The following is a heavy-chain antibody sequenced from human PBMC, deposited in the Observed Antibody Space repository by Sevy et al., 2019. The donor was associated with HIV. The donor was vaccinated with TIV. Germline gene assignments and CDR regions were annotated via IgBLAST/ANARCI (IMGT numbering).Heavy chain of an antibody. Sequence: SETLSLTCTVSGGSISGYYWSWIRQPPGKGLEWIGYIYYSGSTNYNPSLKNRVTMSVDTSQNQLSLKMSSVTVADTAVYYCASTTVIMITSGGVIALRQFDFWGQGTLVTVSS. J-gene: IGHJ4*02. CDR1: GGSISGYY. CDR2: IYYSGST. V-gene: IGHV4-59*01. CDR3: ASTTVIMITSGGVIALRQFDF. D-gene: IGHD3-16*02.